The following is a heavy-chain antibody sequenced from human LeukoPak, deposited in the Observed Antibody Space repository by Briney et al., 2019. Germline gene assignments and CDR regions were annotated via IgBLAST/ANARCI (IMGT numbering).Heavy chain of an antibody. CDR3: AGFSHKGV. J-gene: IGHJ6*02. CDR2: ISGSGGST. CDR1: GFTFSSYG. V-gene: IGHV3-23*01. Sequence: GGSLRLSCAASGFTFSSYGMSWVRQAPGKGLEWVSVISGSGGSTNYADSVKGRFTISRDNTKNTLYLQMNSLRAEDTAVYYCAGFSHKGVWGQGTTVTVSS.